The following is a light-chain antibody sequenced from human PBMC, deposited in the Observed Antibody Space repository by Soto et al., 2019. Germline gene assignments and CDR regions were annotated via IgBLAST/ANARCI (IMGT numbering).Light chain of an antibody. Sequence: DIQMTQSPSSVSASVGDTVTITCRASQGINNWLAWYQQKPGKAPKLLIYAASSLQSGVPSRFSGSGSGTDFPLSISSLQPEDFATYSCQEANNFPITFGGGTKVEIK. V-gene: IGKV1D-12*01. CDR1: QGINNW. J-gene: IGKJ4*01. CDR2: AAS. CDR3: QEANNFPIT.